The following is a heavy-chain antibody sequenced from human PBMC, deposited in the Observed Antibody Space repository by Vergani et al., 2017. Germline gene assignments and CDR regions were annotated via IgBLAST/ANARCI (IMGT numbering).Heavy chain of an antibody. J-gene: IGHJ4*02. CDR1: GFTFSSYA. Sequence: EVQLLESGGGLVQPGGSLRLSCAASGFTFSSYAMSWVRQAPGKGLEWVSAISGSGGSTYYADSVKGRFTISRDNSKNTLYLQMNSLRAEDTAVYYCAKEGLTIFGVVIADFDYWGQGTLVTVSS. CDR2: ISGSGGST. D-gene: IGHD3-3*01. CDR3: AKEGLTIFGVVIADFDY. V-gene: IGHV3-23*01.